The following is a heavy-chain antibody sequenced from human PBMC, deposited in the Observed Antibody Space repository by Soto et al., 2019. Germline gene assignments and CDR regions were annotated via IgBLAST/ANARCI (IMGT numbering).Heavy chain of an antibody. Sequence: GGSLRLSCAASGFTLSSYAMSWVRQAPGKGLEWVSAISGSGGSTYYADSVKGRFTISRDNSKNTLYLQMNSLRAEDTAVYYCAKDVSMTVFGYWGQGTLVTVSS. CDR1: GFTLSSYA. CDR3: AKDVSMTVFGY. V-gene: IGHV3-23*01. D-gene: IGHD3-10*01. CDR2: ISGSGGST. J-gene: IGHJ4*02.